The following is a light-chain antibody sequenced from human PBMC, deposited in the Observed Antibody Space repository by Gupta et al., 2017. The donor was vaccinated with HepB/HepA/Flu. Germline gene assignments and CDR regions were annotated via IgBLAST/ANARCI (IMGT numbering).Light chain of an antibody. CDR1: QSGLYSSNNKKY. V-gene: IGKV4-1*01. Sequence: DIVITQSPDFLAVSLVERATINCTSSQSGLYSSNNKKYLAWYQQKPGQPPKLLIYWASTRESGVPDRFSGRGSGTDFTLTISSRQAEDVAVYYCQQEDSTPFTFGQGTRLEIK. J-gene: IGKJ5*01. CDR3: QQEDSTPFT. CDR2: WAS.